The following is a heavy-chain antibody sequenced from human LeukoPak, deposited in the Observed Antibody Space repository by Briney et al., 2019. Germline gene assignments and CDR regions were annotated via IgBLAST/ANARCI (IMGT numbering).Heavy chain of an antibody. D-gene: IGHD4-11*01. CDR3: ARELMTTVSHYFDY. Sequence: KPSETLSLTCTVSGGSISSYYWSWIRQPPGKGLEWIGYIYYSGSTNYNPSLKSRVTISVDTSKNQFSLKLSSVTAADTAVYYCARELMTTVSHYFDYWGQGTLVTVSS. V-gene: IGHV4-59*01. J-gene: IGHJ4*02. CDR2: IYYSGST. CDR1: GGSISSYY.